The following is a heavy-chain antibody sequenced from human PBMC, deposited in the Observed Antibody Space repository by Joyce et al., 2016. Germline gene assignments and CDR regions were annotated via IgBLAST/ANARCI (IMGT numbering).Heavy chain of an antibody. CDR2: IIPFFGAA. CDR1: GGYFSNYT. CDR3: ARGGTSSDHYFFYTLDV. D-gene: IGHD1-14*01. Sequence: QVLLVQSGAAVKRPGSSLRVSCKSSGGYFSNYTVNWGGQAPGQRLDWMGGIIPFFGAAKYAEDVQGRVTLTADQSKRTAYLELSSLTSADTAVYYCARGGTSSDHYFFYTLDVWGPGTTVIVSS. J-gene: IGHJ6*02. V-gene: IGHV1-69*12.